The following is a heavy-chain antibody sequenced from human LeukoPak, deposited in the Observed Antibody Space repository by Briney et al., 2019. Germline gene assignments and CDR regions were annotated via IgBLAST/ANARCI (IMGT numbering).Heavy chain of an antibody. J-gene: IGHJ4*02. CDR2: IYTSGST. V-gene: IGHV4-4*07. CDR1: GGSISSYY. CDR3: ARDADVLRFLEWSTNDYFDY. Sequence: PSETLSLTCTVSGGSISSYYWSWIRQPAGKGLEWIGRIYTSGSTNYNPSLKSRVTMSVDTSKNQFSLKLSSATAADTAVYYCARDADVLRFLEWSTNDYFDYWGQGTLVTVSS. D-gene: IGHD3-3*01.